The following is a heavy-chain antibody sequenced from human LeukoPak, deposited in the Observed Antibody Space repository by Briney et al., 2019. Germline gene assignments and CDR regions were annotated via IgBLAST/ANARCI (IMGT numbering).Heavy chain of an antibody. V-gene: IGHV1-18*01. J-gene: IGHJ6*03. D-gene: IGHD6-19*01. CDR3: ARAPAVAGYYYYYYMDV. CDR1: GYTFTSYG. CDR2: ISAYNGNT. Sequence: GASVKVSCKASGYTFTSYGISWVRQAPGQGLEWMGWISAYNGNTNYAQKLQGRVTMTTDTSTSTAYMELRSLRSDDTAVYYCARAPAVAGYYYYYYMDVWGKGTTVTISS.